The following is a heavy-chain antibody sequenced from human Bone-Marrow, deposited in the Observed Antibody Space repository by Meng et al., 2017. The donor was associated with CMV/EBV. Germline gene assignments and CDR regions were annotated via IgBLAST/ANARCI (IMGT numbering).Heavy chain of an antibody. Sequence: SETLSLTCTVSGYSISSGYYWGWIRQPPGKGLEWIGSIYHSGSTYYNPSLKSRVTISVDTSKNQFSLKLSSVTAADTAVYYCASHRYGDYVDDYWGQGTLVTVSS. D-gene: IGHD4-17*01. CDR2: IYHSGST. CDR1: GYSISSGYY. J-gene: IGHJ4*02. V-gene: IGHV4-38-2*02. CDR3: ASHRYGDYVDDY.